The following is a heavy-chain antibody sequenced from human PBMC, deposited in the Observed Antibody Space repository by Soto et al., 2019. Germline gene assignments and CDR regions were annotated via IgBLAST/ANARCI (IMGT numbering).Heavy chain of an antibody. CDR2: ISYDGSNK. Sequence: PGGSLRLSCAASGFTFSSYGMHWVRQAPGKGLEWVAVISYDGSNKYYADSVKGRFTISRDNSKNTLYLQMNSLRAEDTAVYYCAKDQNSGSYWDHYGMDVWGQGTTVTVSS. J-gene: IGHJ6*02. CDR3: AKDQNSGSYWDHYGMDV. CDR1: GFTFSSYG. V-gene: IGHV3-30*18. D-gene: IGHD1-26*01.